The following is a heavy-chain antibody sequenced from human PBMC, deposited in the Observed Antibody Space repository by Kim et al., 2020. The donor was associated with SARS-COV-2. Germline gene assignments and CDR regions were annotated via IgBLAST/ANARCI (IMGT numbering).Heavy chain of an antibody. CDR1: GGSLSDYY. D-gene: IGHD6-13*01. V-gene: IGHV4-34*01. Sequence: SETLSLTCAVYGGSLSDYYWTWIRQPPGKRLEYIGEIHHSGNTNYDPSLKSRVTISVDTSRNQFSLRLSSVTAADTAVYFCASGTTAGSFDYWGQGTLVTVSS. CDR2: IHHSGNT. J-gene: IGHJ4*02. CDR3: ASGTTAGSFDY.